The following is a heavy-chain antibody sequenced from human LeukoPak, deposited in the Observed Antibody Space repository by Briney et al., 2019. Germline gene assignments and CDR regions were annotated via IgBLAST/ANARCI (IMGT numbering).Heavy chain of an antibody. V-gene: IGHV3-23*01. D-gene: IGHD2-2*03. J-gene: IGHJ4*02. CDR3: AKGRGGYCGSNSCYRTFDY. Sequence: GGSLRLSCAASGVTFSSYAMSWVRQAPGKGLEWVSVISNDGGTTYYADSVKGRFTISRDNSKNTLSLQMDSLRAEDTAVYYCAKGRGGYCGSNSCYRTFDYWGQGTLVTVSS. CDR2: ISNDGGTT. CDR1: GVTFSSYA.